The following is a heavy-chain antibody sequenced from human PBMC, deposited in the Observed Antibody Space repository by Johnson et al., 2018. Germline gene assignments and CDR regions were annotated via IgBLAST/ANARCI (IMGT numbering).Heavy chain of an antibody. Sequence: VQLVQSGGGLVQXGGSLRLSCAASGFTFSSYAMSWVRQAPGKGLEWVSAISGSGGSTYYADSVTGRFTISSDNSKNTLYLQMNSLRAEDTAGYYCAKEWQFAYYYYYMDVWGKGTTVTVSS. CDR1: GFTFSSYA. J-gene: IGHJ6*03. D-gene: IGHD3-10*01. CDR3: AKEWQFAYYYYYMDV. CDR2: ISGSGGST. V-gene: IGHV3-23*04.